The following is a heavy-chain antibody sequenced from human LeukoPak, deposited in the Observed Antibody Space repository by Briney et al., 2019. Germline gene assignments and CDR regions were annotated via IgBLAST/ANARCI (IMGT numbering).Heavy chain of an antibody. V-gene: IGHV1-2*02. J-gene: IGHJ4*02. CDR2: INPNSGGT. Sequence: ASVKVSCKASGYTFTGYYMHWVRQAPGQGLEWMGWINPNSGGTNYAQKFRGRVTMTRDTSISTAYMELSRLRSDDTAVYYRARDRGAAAELDYWGQGTLVTVSS. CDR3: ARDRGAAAELDY. CDR1: GYTFTGYY. D-gene: IGHD6-13*01.